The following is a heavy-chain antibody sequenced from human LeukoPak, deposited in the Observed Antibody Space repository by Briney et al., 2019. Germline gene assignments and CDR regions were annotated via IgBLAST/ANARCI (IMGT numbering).Heavy chain of an antibody. V-gene: IGHV1-8*03. Sequence: ASVKVSCKASGYTFTSYDINWVRQATGQGLEWMGWMNPNSGNTGYAQKFQGRVTITRNTSISTAYMELSSLRSEDTAVYYCARDLSGPNPLDYWGQGTLVTVSS. CDR2: MNPNSGNT. CDR1: GYTFTSYD. CDR3: ARDLSGPNPLDY. J-gene: IGHJ4*02.